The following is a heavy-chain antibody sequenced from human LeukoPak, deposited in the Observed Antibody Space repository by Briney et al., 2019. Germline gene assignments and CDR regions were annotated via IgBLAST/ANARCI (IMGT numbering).Heavy chain of an antibody. CDR1: GFTFSSYS. D-gene: IGHD6-19*01. CDR2: ISSSSSYI. V-gene: IGHV3-21*01. J-gene: IGHJ5*02. CDR3: ASQEYSSGWGHNWFDP. Sequence: GGSLRLSCAASGFTFSSYSMNWVRQAPGKGLEWVSSISSSSSYIYNADSVKGRFTISRDNAKNSLYLQMNSLRAEDTAVYYCASQEYSSGWGHNWFDPWGQGTLVTVSS.